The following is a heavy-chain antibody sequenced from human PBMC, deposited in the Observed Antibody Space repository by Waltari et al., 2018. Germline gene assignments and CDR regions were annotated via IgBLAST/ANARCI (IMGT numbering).Heavy chain of an antibody. CDR1: GGSISSYY. D-gene: IGHD4-17*01. CDR3: AYGDYPDY. Sequence: VQLQESGPGLVKPSETLSLTCTVSGGSISSYYWSWIRQPPGKGLEWVSGVTYNGGRTYYADSVKGRFTISRDNSKNTLYLQMNSLRAEDTAVYYCAYGDYPDYWGQGTLVTVSS. CDR2: VTYNGGRT. V-gene: IGHV3-23*01. J-gene: IGHJ4*02.